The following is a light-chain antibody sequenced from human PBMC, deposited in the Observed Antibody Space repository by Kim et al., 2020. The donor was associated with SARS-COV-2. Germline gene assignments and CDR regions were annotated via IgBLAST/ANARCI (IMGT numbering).Light chain of an antibody. J-gene: IGLJ2*01. CDR1: NLGSQN. CDR2: YDS. V-gene: IGLV3-21*04. Sequence: APGKRASITCGGNNLGSQNVHWYQQKSGQAPVLVIYYDSDRPSGIPERFCGSNSGNAATLTISRVEAGDEADYYCQVSDSGSDHVVFGGGTQLTVL. CDR3: QVSDSGSDHVV.